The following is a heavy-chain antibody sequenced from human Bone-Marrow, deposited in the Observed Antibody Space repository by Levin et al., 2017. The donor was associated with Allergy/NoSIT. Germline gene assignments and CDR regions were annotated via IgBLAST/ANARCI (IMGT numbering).Heavy chain of an antibody. CDR2: ISSSSSYI. J-gene: IGHJ6*02. D-gene: IGHD5-12*01. Sequence: GGSLRLSCAASGFTFSSYSMNWVRQAPGKGLEWVSSISSSSSYIYYADSVKGRFTISRDNAKNSLYLQMNSLRAEDTAVYYCARHSSVATYYYYGMDVWGQGTTVTVSS. V-gene: IGHV3-21*01. CDR1: GFTFSSYS. CDR3: ARHSSVATYYYYGMDV.